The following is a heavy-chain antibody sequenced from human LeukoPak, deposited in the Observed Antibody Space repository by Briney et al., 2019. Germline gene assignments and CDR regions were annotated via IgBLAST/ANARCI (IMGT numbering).Heavy chain of an antibody. CDR1: VYTFTTYG. V-gene: IGHV1-18*01. J-gene: IGHJ4*02. D-gene: IGHD6-13*01. CDR3: ARRSSSDDY. Sequence: ASVKVSSKASVYTFTTYGITWVRQAPGQGLEWMGWISAYNANTNYAHKLQSRVTITTDTSTRTAYMELRSLRSDDTAVYYCARRSSSDDYWGQGTLVTVSS. CDR2: ISAYNANT.